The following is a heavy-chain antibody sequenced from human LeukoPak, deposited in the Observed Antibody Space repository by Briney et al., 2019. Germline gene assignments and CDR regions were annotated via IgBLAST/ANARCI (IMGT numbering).Heavy chain of an antibody. V-gene: IGHV4-59*01. CDR3: ARENVLYGMDV. CDR1: GGSITVYY. CDR2: IFYSGST. D-gene: IGHD4/OR15-4a*01. Sequence: SETLSLTCTVSGGSITVYYWNWIRQPPGKRLEWIGYIFYSGSTNYNPSLKSRVTISVDTSKNQFSLNLSSVTAADTAVYYCARENVLYGMDVWGQGTTVTVSS. J-gene: IGHJ6*02.